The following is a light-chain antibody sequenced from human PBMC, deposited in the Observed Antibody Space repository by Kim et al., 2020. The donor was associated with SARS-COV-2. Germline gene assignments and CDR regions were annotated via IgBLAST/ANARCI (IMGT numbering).Light chain of an antibody. Sequence: ATVGDKVTIPCRASQDISNYLAWCQLNPGKAPKLLIYAASALQPGVPSRFSGSGSGTDFTLTVTSLQPEDVATYYCQKCDSAPWTFGQGTKVDIK. V-gene: IGKV1-27*01. CDR2: AAS. CDR3: QKCDSAPWT. J-gene: IGKJ1*01. CDR1: QDISNY.